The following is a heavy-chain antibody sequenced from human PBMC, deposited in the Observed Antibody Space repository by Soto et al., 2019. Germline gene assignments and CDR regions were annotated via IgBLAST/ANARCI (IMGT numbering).Heavy chain of an antibody. CDR1: GFTFSSYW. J-gene: IGHJ4*02. V-gene: IGHV3-74*01. Sequence: EVQLVESGGGLVQTGGSLRLSCAASGFTFSSYWMHSVRQAPGKGLVWVSRINNDGSSTTYADSVKGRFTISRDNAKNTLYLQMNSLRDEDRAVYYCAKGSGAQSGLLDYWGQGTLVTVSS. D-gene: IGHD6-25*01. CDR2: INNDGSST. CDR3: AKGSGAQSGLLDY.